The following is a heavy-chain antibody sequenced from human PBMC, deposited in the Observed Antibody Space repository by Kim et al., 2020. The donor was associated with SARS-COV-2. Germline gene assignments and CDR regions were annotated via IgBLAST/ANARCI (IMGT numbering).Heavy chain of an antibody. D-gene: IGHD3-10*01. V-gene: IGHV3-7*05. J-gene: IGHJ6*02. CDR2: INRDGSAK. CDR1: GFIISNDW. Sequence: GGSLRLSCAGSGFIISNDWMGWVRQAPGKGLEWVANINRDGSAKAYVDSVKSRFTISRNNVKNSLSLQMNRLRAEDTALYYCARYFGSYGMDVWSQGTRVFVSS. CDR3: ARYFGSYGMDV.